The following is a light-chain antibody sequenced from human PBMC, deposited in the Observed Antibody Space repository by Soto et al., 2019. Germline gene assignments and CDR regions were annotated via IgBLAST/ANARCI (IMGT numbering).Light chain of an antibody. J-gene: IGKJ4*01. CDR3: QQRSDWPST. Sequence: EIVLTQSPATLFLSPGKRATLSCRASRGVSGSLAWYQQKPGQAPRLLIYDASNRATGIPARFSGSGSGTDFTLTISSLEPEDFAVYYCQQRSDWPSTFGGGTKVQIK. CDR2: DAS. CDR1: RGVSGS. V-gene: IGKV3-11*01.